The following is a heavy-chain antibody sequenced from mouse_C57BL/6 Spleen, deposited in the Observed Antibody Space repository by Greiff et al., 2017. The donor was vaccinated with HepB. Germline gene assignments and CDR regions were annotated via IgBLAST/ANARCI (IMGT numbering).Heavy chain of an antibody. V-gene: IGHV1-84*01. CDR2: IYPGSGNT. Sequence: QVQLQQSGPELVKPGASVKISCKASGYTFTDYYINWVKQRPGQGLEWIGWIYPGSGNTKYNEKFKGKATLTVDKSSSTAYMQLSSLTSEGSAVYFCARGEDSSGYEGAMDYWGQGTSVTVSS. D-gene: IGHD3-2*02. J-gene: IGHJ4*01. CDR3: ARGEDSSGYEGAMDY. CDR1: GYTFTDYY.